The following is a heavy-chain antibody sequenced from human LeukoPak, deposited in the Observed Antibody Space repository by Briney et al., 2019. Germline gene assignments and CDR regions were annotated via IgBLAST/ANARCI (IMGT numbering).Heavy chain of an antibody. Sequence: SSETLSLTCTVSDDSISDYYRGWIRQPPGKGLEWIGYFYSSGRSTYNPSLKSRVTISADTSKNHFSLKLNSVTTADTAVYYCTRGAGWLIDYWGQGILVTVSS. CDR3: TRGAGWLIDY. D-gene: IGHD3-16*01. CDR2: FYSSGRS. CDR1: DDSISDYY. J-gene: IGHJ4*02. V-gene: IGHV4-59*01.